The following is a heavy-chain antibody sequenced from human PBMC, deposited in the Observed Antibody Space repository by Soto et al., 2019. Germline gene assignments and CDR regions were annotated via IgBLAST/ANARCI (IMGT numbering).Heavy chain of an antibody. V-gene: IGHV3-30*18. D-gene: IGHD1-26*01. Sequence: GGSLRLSCAASGFTFSSYGMHWVRQAPGKGLEWVAVISYDGSNKYYADSVKGRFTISRDNSKNTLYLQMNSLRAEDTAVYYCAKLDRYGIVGARPLTEYWGQGTLVTVSS. CDR3: AKLDRYGIVGARPLTEY. J-gene: IGHJ4*02. CDR1: GFTFSSYG. CDR2: ISYDGSNK.